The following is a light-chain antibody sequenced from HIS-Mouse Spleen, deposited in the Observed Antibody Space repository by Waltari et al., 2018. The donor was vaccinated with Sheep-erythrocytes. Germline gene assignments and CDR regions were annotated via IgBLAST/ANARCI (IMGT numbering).Light chain of an antibody. CDR1: SLRSYY. J-gene: IGLJ1*01. CDR2: GKN. V-gene: IGLV3-19*01. Sequence: SSELTQDPAVSVALGQTVRITCQGDSLRSYYASWYQQKPGQAPVRVIDGKNNRTSGIPERFSGSSSGNTASLTITGAQAEDEADYYCNSRDSSGNHYVFGTGTKVTVL. CDR3: NSRDSSGNHYV.